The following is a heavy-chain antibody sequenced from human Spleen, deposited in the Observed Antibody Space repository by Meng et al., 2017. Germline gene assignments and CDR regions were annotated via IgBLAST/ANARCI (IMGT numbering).Heavy chain of an antibody. Sequence: QVQLVQYGAEVKKPGSSVKVSCKASGFTFTAYYMPWVRQAPGQGLEWMGRINPNSGGTNYAQKFQGRVTMTRDTSITTAYMELSRLRSDDTAMYYCAIPQDCSGGSCYLDYWGQGTLVTVSS. J-gene: IGHJ4*02. CDR3: AIPQDCSGGSCYLDY. V-gene: IGHV1-2*06. CDR1: GFTFTAYY. CDR2: INPNSGGT. D-gene: IGHD2-15*01.